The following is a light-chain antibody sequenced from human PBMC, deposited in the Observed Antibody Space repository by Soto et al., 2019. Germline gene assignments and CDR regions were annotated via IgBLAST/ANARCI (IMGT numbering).Light chain of an antibody. Sequence: QSALTQPPSASGSPGQSVAISCTGTSXDVGGYNYVSWYQQHPGKAPKLMIYEVNKRPSGVPDRFSGSKSGNTASLTVSGLQAEDEADYYCSSYAGSSNVFGTGNKVSVL. CDR3: SSYAGSSNV. CDR2: EVN. CDR1: SXDVGGYNY. J-gene: IGLJ1*01. V-gene: IGLV2-8*01.